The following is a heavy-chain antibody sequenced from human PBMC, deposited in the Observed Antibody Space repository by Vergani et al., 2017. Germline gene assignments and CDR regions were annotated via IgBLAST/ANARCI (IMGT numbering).Heavy chain of an antibody. V-gene: IGHV3-21*01. J-gene: IGHJ4*02. D-gene: IGHD6-13*01. CDR1: GFTFSSYS. CDR3: ARDEYSSSWYYFDY. CDR2: ISSSSSYI. Sequence: VQLVESGGGVVQPGRSLRLSCAASGFTFSSYSMNWVRQAPGKGLEWVSSISSSSSYIYYADSVKGRFTISRDNSKNTLYLQMNSLRAEDTAVYYCARDEYSSSWYYFDYWGQGTLVTVSS.